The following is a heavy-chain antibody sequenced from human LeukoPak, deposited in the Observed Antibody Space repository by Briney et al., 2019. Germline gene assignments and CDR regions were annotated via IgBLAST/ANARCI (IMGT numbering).Heavy chain of an antibody. CDR3: ARAPNSYILTGSQMFDY. Sequence: GGSLRLSCAASGFTFSSYWMSWVRQAPGKGLEWVANIKQDGSEKYYVDSVKGRFTISRDNARNSLYLQMNSLRAEDTAVYCCARAPNSYILTGSQMFDYWGQGTLVTVSS. D-gene: IGHD3-9*01. V-gene: IGHV3-7*01. CDR1: GFTFSSYW. CDR2: IKQDGSEK. J-gene: IGHJ4*02.